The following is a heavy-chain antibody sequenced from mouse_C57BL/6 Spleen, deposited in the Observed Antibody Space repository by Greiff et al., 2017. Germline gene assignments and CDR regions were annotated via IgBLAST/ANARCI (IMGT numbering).Heavy chain of an antibody. CDR2: INSDGSST. D-gene: IGHD1-1*01. V-gene: IGHV5-16*01. CDR3: ARSPFITTVVAFHWYFDV. Sequence: EVNLVESEGGLVQPGSSMKLSCTASGFTFSDYYMAWVRQVPEQGLEWVANINSDGSSTYYLDSLKSRFIISCDNAKNILYLQMSSLKSEDTATYYCARSPFITTVVAFHWYFDVWGTGTTVTVSA. CDR1: GFTFSDYY. J-gene: IGHJ1*03.